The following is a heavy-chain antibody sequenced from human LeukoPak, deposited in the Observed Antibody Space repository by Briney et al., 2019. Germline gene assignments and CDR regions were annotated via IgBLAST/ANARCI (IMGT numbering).Heavy chain of an antibody. CDR2: IYYSGST. CDR3: AIVGAWFDP. Sequence: SETLSLTCTVSGGSISSYYWSWIRQPPGKGLEWIGYIYYSGSTNYNPSLKSRVTISVDTSKNQFSLKLSSVTAADTAVYYCAIVGAWFDPWGQGTLVTVSS. V-gene: IGHV4-59*01. J-gene: IGHJ5*02. CDR1: GGSISSYY.